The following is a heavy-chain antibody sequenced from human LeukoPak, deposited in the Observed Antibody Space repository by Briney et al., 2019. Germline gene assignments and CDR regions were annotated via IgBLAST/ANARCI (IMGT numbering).Heavy chain of an antibody. CDR1: GGTFSSYA. CDR2: IIPIFGTA. CDR3: ARVNSGWLFDY. Sequence: GASVKISCKASGGTFSSYAISWVRQAPGQGLEWMGGIIPIFGTANYAQKFQGRVTITADESTSTAYMELSSLRSEDTAVYYCARVNSGWLFDYWGQGTLVTVSS. D-gene: IGHD6-19*01. J-gene: IGHJ4*02. V-gene: IGHV1-69*13.